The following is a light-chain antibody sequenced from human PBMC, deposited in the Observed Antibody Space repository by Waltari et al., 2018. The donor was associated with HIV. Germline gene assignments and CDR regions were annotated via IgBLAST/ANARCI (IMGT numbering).Light chain of an antibody. V-gene: IGLV3-1*01. CDR3: QTWDNNCYV. CDR2: NDS. J-gene: IGLJ1*01. Sequence: SYELTQPPSVSVSPGQTASITCSGDQLVNKYIWWYQQKSGQSTVLVIYNDSKRPPGIPERFSGSRYGHTATLTISETQTVDEADYYCQTWDNNCYVFGTGTKVTVL. CDR1: QLVNKY.